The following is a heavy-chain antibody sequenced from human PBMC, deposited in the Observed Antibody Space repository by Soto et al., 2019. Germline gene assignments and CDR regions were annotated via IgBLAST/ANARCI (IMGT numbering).Heavy chain of an antibody. J-gene: IGHJ6*02. V-gene: IGHV3-33*01. CDR2: IWYDGSNK. CDR3: AREKAARTSYYGLDV. CDR1: GFTFSHYG. Sequence: GESLKISGASSGFTFSHYGMHWVRQAPGKGLEWVAVIWYDGSNKDYADSVKGRFTISRDNSKNTLDLQMKSLRAEDTAVYYCAREKAARTSYYGLDVWGQGTTVTVSS. D-gene: IGHD6-6*01.